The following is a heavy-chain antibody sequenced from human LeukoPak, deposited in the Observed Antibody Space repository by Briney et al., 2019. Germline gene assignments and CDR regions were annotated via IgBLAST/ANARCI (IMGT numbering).Heavy chain of an antibody. CDR3: ARSVGGSPLDY. D-gene: IGHD1-26*01. CDR1: GGSIGDYY. V-gene: IGHV4-59*08. J-gene: IGHJ4*02. Sequence: SETLSLTCTVSGGSIGDYYWSWVRQPPGEGLEWIGFVQYSGTTKYNPSLKSRVSMSLGTSKNQFFLQLTSVTAADTAVYYCARSVGGSPLDYWGQGMLVTVSS. CDR2: VQYSGTT.